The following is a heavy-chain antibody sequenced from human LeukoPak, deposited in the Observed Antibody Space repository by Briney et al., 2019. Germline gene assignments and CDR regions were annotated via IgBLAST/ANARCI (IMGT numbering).Heavy chain of an antibody. J-gene: IGHJ4*02. CDR1: GFTFSSYG. Sequence: SGGSLRLSCAASGFTFSSYGMHWVRQAPGKGLEWVAVIWYDGSNKYYADSVKGRFTISRDNSKNTLYLQMNSLRAEDTAVYYCARPHGSSGYYRYWFDYWGQGTLVTVSS. CDR2: IWYDGSNK. D-gene: IGHD3-22*01. CDR3: ARPHGSSGYYRYWFDY. V-gene: IGHV3-33*01.